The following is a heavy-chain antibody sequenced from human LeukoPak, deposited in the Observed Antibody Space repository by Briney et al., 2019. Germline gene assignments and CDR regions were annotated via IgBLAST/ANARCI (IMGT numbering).Heavy chain of an antibody. V-gene: IGHV4-59*01. CDR1: GGSISSYF. CDR3: ASRSY. Sequence: PSETLSLTCTVSGGSISSYFWNWVRQPPGKGLEWIGYISYSGSTSYNSSFNSRVTISLDTSKKQVSLELSFVTAADTAVYYCASRSYWGQGTLVTVSS. CDR2: ISYSGST. J-gene: IGHJ4*02.